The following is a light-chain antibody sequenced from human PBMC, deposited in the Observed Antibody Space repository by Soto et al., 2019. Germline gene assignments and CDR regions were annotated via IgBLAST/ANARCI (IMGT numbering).Light chain of an antibody. V-gene: IGLV1-40*01. Sequence: QSALTQPPSVSGAPGQRVTISCTGSTSNIGADYDVHWYQHLPGTAPKLLIYGSSDRPSGVPDRFSGSKSGTSASLAITGLQAEDEDDYYCQSYDSSLINYVFGTGTKVTVL. CDR1: TSNIGADYD. CDR3: QSYDSSLINYV. J-gene: IGLJ1*01. CDR2: GSS.